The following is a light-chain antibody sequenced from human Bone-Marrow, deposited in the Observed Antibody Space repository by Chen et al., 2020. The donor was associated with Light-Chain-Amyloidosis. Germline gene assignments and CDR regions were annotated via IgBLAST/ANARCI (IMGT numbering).Light chain of an antibody. CDR2: ATS. CDR1: QSVSRY. CDR3: KQSYSSPLT. J-gene: IGKJ4*01. V-gene: IGKV1-39*01. Sequence: DSQMTQSPSSLSASVGDRVTITCRSSQSVSRYLNWYQQKPGKAPKLLIYATSNLQSGVPSRFSGSGSETDFTLTISSLQPEDFATYYCKQSYSSPLTFGGGTRVEIK.